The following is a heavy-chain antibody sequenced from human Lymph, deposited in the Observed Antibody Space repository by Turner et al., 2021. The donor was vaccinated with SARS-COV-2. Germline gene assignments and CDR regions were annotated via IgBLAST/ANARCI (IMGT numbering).Heavy chain of an antibody. CDR3: ARGDYYGSGTYPGKTFDY. CDR1: GFTFSIYA. J-gene: IGHJ4*02. CDR2: ISFDGNNK. D-gene: IGHD3-10*01. V-gene: IGHV3-30-3*01. Sequence: QLPLVAAGGGGSQPGRSLRLSCGASGFTFSIYAMHWVRQAPGKGLEWVAVISFDGNNKDYTDSVKGRFTISRDNSKNTLYLQLNSLRPEDTAVYYCARGDYYGSGTYPGKTFDYWGQGTLVTVSS.